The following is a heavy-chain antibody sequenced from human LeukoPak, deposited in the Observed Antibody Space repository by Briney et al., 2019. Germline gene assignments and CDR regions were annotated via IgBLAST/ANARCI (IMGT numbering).Heavy chain of an antibody. CDR1: GFSFRSYA. J-gene: IGHJ4*02. V-gene: IGHV3-33*07. Sequence: GALRLSCAASGFSFRSYAIYWVRQASGKGLEWVAVIWYDGSNKYYADSVKGRFTISRDNSKNTLYLQMNSLRAEDTAVYYCARDGPGTDDYGDYWGQGTLVTVSS. CDR2: IWYDGSNK. CDR3: ARDGPGTDDYGDY. D-gene: IGHD1-14*01.